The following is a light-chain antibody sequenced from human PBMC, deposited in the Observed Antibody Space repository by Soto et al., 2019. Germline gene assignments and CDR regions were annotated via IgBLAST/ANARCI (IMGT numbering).Light chain of an antibody. J-gene: IGKJ1*01. CDR3: QQYKSYRT. Sequence: DIQMTQSPSTLSASVGDRVTITCRASQSINNWLAWYQQKPGKAPKLLIYDASSLESGVPSRFSGSGSGTEFTLTISSLQPDDFATYYCQQYKSYRTCGQGNKGDIK. V-gene: IGKV1-5*01. CDR2: DAS. CDR1: QSINNW.